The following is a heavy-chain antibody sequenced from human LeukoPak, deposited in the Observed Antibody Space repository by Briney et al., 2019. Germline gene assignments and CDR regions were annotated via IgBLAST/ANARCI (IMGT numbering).Heavy chain of an antibody. V-gene: IGHV3-30*04. CDR3: ARTTTVVTTFDY. CDR1: GFTFSSYA. Sequence: GGSLRLSCAASGFTFSSYAMHWVRQAPGKGLEWVAVISYDGSNKYYADSVKGQFTISRDNSKNTLYLQMNSLRAEDTAVYYCARTTTVVTTFDYWGQGTLVTVSS. D-gene: IGHD4-23*01. J-gene: IGHJ4*02. CDR2: ISYDGSNK.